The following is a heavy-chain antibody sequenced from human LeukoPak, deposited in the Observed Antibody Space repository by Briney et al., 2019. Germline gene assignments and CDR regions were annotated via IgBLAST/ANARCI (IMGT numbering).Heavy chain of an antibody. D-gene: IGHD3-22*01. CDR2: ISSSSSTI. CDR3: ASGHADDYYDSSGYYH. CDR1: GFTFSSYS. Sequence: GSLRLSCAASGFTFSSYSMNWVRQAPGKGLEWVSYISSSSSTIYYADSVKGRFTISRDNAKNSLYLQMNSLRAEDTAVYYCASGHADDYYDSSGYYHWGQGTLVTVYS. J-gene: IGHJ5*02. V-gene: IGHV3-48*04.